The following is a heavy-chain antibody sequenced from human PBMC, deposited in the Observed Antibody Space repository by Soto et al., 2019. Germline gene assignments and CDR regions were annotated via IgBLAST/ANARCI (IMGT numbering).Heavy chain of an antibody. CDR1: GLPFGSYP. D-gene: IGHD1-1*01. CDR2: ISGSGGTA. Sequence: EVQLLESGEAPFQPGGSWGLPCQALGLPFGSYPMIWAPRPPGKGLEWVSSISGSGGTAYYADSVKGRFSISRDSLVNTLYLQMNSLRAEDTAVYYCAKGRGQNWNFDYWGQGTLVTVSP. V-gene: IGHV3-23*01. CDR3: AKGRGQNWNFDY. J-gene: IGHJ4*02.